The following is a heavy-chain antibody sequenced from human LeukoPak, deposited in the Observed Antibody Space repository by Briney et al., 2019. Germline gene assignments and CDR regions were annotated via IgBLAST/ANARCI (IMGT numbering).Heavy chain of an antibody. J-gene: IGHJ3*02. V-gene: IGHV7-4-1*02. CDR2: INTNTGNP. CDR1: GYTFTCYG. D-gene: IGHD1-1*01. CDR3: AREGVQLERLVHDAFDI. Sequence: GASVKVSCKASGYTFTCYGISWVRQAPGQGLEWMGWINTNTGNPTYAQGFTGRFVFSLDTSVSTAYLQISSLKAEDTAVYYCAREGVQLERLVHDAFDIWGQGTMVTVSS.